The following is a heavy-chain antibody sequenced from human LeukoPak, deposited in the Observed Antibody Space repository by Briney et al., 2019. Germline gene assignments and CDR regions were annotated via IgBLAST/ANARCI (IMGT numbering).Heavy chain of an antibody. J-gene: IGHJ6*03. CDR3: ARTGNDLSWYYYYYMDV. CDR2: IYYSGST. D-gene: IGHD5-12*01. CDR1: GGSISSYY. Sequence: SETLSLTCTVSGGSISSYYWSWIRQPPGKGLEWIGYIYYSGSTNYNPSLKSRVTISVDTSKNQFSLKLSSVTAADTAVYYCARTGNDLSWYYYYYMDVWGKGTTVTVSS. V-gene: IGHV4-59*01.